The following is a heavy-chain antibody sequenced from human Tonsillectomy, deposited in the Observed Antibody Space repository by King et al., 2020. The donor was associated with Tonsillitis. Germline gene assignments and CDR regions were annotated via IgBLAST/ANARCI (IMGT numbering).Heavy chain of an antibody. V-gene: IGHV3-30*02. CDR1: GFSFSNYD. Sequence: VQLVESGGGVVQPGGSLRLSCAASGFSFSNYDMHWVRQAPGKGLEWVAYILSDGTNTYYGDSLKGRFTVSRDNSKTTLYLQMNSLKTEDTAVYYCAKEARHHYLIYGMDVGGQGTTVSVSS. CDR2: ILSDGTNT. CDR3: AKEARHHYLIYGMDV. J-gene: IGHJ6*02. D-gene: IGHD3-10*01.